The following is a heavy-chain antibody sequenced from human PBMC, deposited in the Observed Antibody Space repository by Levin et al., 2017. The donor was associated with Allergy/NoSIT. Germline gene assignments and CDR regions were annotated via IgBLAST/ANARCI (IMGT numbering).Heavy chain of an antibody. J-gene: IGHJ4*02. D-gene: IGHD2-15*01. CDR1: GFTFSSYG. V-gene: IGHV3-30*03. CDR2: ISYDGSNK. CDR3: ASDCSGGSGPNPNFDY. Sequence: GGSLRLSCAASGFTFSSYGMHWVRQAPGKGLEWVAVISYDGSNKYYADSVKGRFTISRDNSKNTLYLQMNSLRAEDTAVYYCASDCSGGSGPNPNFDYWGQGTLVTVSS.